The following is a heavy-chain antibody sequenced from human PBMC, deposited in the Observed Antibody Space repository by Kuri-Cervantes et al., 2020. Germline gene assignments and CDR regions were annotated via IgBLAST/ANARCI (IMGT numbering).Heavy chain of an antibody. D-gene: IGHD6-6*01. V-gene: IGHV3-48*01. J-gene: IGHJ4*02. CDR1: GFAFGTYT. CDR2: IDGRSTST. Sequence: GGSLRLSCAASGFAFGTYTMNWVRQAPGKGLEWVSYIDGRSTSTYYADSVKGRFTISRDNAKNSLYLQMHSLRAEDTAVYYCAKDMAARSRKFDYWGQGTLVTVSS. CDR3: AKDMAARSRKFDY.